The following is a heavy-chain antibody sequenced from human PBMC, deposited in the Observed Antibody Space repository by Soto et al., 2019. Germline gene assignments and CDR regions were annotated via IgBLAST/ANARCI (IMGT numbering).Heavy chain of an antibody. V-gene: IGHV4-59*01. Sequence: QVQLQESGPGLVKPSETLSLMCTVSGGSISSYYWSWIRQPPGKGLEWIGDSYYRGSTNYNPCLKSRVTRSVDTSKNQCSRKLSYVTAADTAVYYCARERRDGYKHYFDYWGQGTLVTVSS. CDR3: ARERRDGYKHYFDY. CDR1: GGSISSYY. CDR2: SYYRGST. D-gene: IGHD5-12*01. J-gene: IGHJ4*02.